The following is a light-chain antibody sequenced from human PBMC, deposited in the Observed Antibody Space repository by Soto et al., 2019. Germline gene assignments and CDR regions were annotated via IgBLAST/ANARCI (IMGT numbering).Light chain of an antibody. J-gene: IGKJ4*01. V-gene: IGKV3-11*01. CDR2: DAS. CDR1: QSVTTF. CDR3: QQRTNWPLT. Sequence: EIVLTQSPVTLSLSPGERATLSCRASQSVTTFLAWYQQKPGQAPRLLIYDASKTATGIPARFSGSGSGTDFPLTISSLEPEDFAVYYCQQRTNWPLTFGGGTKVEIK.